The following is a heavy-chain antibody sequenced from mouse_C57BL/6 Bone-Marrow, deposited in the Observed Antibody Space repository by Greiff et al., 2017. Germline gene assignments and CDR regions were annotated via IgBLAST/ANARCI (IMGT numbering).Heavy chain of an antibody. V-gene: IGHV1-81*01. J-gene: IGHJ1*03. Sequence: QQSGAELARPGASVKLSCKASGYTFTSYGISWVKQRTGQGLEWIGEIYHRSGNTYYNEKFKGKATLTAEKSSSTAYMELRSLTSEDSAVYFCARFGLPWYCDVWGTGTTVTVSS. D-gene: IGHD2-2*01. CDR3: ARFGLPWYCDV. CDR1: GYTFTSYG. CDR2: IYHRSGNT.